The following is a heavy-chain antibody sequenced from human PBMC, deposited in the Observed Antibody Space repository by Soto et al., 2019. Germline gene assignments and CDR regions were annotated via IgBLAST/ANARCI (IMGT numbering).Heavy chain of an antibody. Sequence: GGSLRLSCAASGFTVSSNYMSWVRQAPGKGLEWVSVIYSGGSTYYADSVKGRFTISRHNSKNTLYLQMNSLRAEDTAVYYCATCIAARVGGYYYYYYMDVWGKGTTVTVSS. CDR3: ATCIAARVGGYYYYYYMDV. V-gene: IGHV3-53*04. D-gene: IGHD6-6*01. J-gene: IGHJ6*03. CDR1: GFTVSSNY. CDR2: IYSGGST.